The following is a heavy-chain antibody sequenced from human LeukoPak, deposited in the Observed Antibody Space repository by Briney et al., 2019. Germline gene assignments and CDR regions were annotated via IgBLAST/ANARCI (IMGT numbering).Heavy chain of an antibody. D-gene: IGHD6-19*01. V-gene: IGHV1-46*01. CDR1: GYTFTSYY. Sequence: ASVKVSCKASGYTFTSYYMHWVRQAPGRGLEWMGIINPSGGSTSYAQKFQGRVTMTRDTSTSTVYMELSSLRSEDTAVYYCARAGEQWLAENWFDPWGQGTLVTVSS. CDR2: INPSGGST. J-gene: IGHJ5*02. CDR3: ARAGEQWLAENWFDP.